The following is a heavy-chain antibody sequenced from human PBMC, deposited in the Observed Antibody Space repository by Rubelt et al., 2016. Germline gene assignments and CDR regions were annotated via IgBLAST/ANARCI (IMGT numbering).Heavy chain of an antibody. D-gene: IGHD6-19*01. V-gene: IGHV3-30*07. CDR2: LSYDGGHE. J-gene: IGHJ3*01. Sequence: AQLLESGGGLVQPGGSLRLSCVASGFTFSTYTMHWVALLSYDGGHEFYADSVKGRFTISRDHSKNTLFLQMNTLRAEDTAVYYWAKKCTGWYKGDGFDVWGQGTMVTVSA. CDR1: GFTFSTYT. CDR3: AKKCTGWYKGDGFDV.